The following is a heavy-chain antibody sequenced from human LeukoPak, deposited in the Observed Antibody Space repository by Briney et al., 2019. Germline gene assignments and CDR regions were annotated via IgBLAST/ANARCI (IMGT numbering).Heavy chain of an antibody. CDR1: GYTFTVSY. Sequence: ASVKVSCKTTGYTFTVSYLHLIRQAPGQGLEWMGWINPNRGGTNYAQKLQCRVTMTRDTSVTTAYMELSGLTSDDTAVYYCASQASSAWYPDHWGQGTLVTVSS. CDR3: ASQASSAWYPDH. J-gene: IGHJ4*02. D-gene: IGHD6-19*01. V-gene: IGHV1-2*02. CDR2: INPNRGGT.